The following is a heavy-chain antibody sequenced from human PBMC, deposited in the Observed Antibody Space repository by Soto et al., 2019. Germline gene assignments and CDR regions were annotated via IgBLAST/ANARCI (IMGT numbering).Heavy chain of an antibody. J-gene: IGHJ4*02. CDR1: GFTFRKYW. D-gene: IGHD3-22*01. CDR2: INHDGSET. Sequence: PGGSLRLSCAASGFTFRKYWMTWIRQAPGKGLEWVANINHDGSETSYVDSVKGRFTMSRDNSRNSLYLQMNSLRSEDTAFYYCARGNGGEGSSGFFLDYFDYWGQGSLVTSPQ. V-gene: IGHV3-7*03. CDR3: ARGNGGEGSSGFFLDYFDY.